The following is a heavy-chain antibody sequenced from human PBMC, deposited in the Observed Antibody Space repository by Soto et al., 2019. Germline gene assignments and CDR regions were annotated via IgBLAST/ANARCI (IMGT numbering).Heavy chain of an antibody. D-gene: IGHD3-3*01. CDR1: GYSFTSYW. CDR3: ARHLEMADWYYGMDV. CDR2: IYPGDSDT. V-gene: IGHV5-51*01. Sequence: PGESLKISCKGSGYSFTSYWIGWVRQMPGKGLEWMGIIYPGDSDTRYSPSFQGQVTIPADKSISTAYLQWSSLKASDTAMYYCARHLEMADWYYGMDVWGQGTTVTVSS. J-gene: IGHJ6*02.